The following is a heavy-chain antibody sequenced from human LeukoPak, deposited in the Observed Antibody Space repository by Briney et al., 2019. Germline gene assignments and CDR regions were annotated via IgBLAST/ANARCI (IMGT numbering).Heavy chain of an antibody. Sequence: PSETLSLTCTVSGGSISSGGYYWSWIRQPPGKGLEWIGYIYHSGSTYYNPSLKSRVTISVDRSKNQFSLKLSSVTAADTAVYYCARGDYYGSGSYYNPAEYFQHWGQGTLVTVSS. J-gene: IGHJ1*01. CDR3: ARGDYYGSGSYYNPAEYFQH. V-gene: IGHV4-30-2*01. D-gene: IGHD3-10*01. CDR2: IYHSGST. CDR1: GGSISSGGYY.